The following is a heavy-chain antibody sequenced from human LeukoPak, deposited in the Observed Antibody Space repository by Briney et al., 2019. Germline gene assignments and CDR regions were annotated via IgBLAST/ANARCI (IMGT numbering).Heavy chain of an antibody. J-gene: IGHJ4*02. CDR1: GGSFSGYY. Sequence: SETLSLTCAVYGGSFSGYYWSWIRQPPGKGLEWIGEINHSGSTNYNPSLKSRVTISVDTSKDQFSLKLSSVAAADTAVYYCASRGLPFDYWSQGTLVTVSS. CDR2: INHSGST. CDR3: ASRGLPFDY. D-gene: IGHD3-16*01. V-gene: IGHV4-34*01.